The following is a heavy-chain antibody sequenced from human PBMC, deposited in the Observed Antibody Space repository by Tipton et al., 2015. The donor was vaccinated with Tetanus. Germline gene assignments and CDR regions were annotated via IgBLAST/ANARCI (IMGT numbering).Heavy chain of an antibody. CDR2: MNPNTGHA. J-gene: IGHJ5*01. D-gene: IGHD2-15*01. CDR3: VRPDRYCSGGSCYLALDS. Sequence: QLVQSGPEVKKPGASVKISCKAFAYAFTSYDLNWVRQATGQGLEWLGYMNPNTGHAGYAQKFQGRVTMTSNISITTAYMELRNLRSDDTAVYYCVRPDRYCSGGSCYLALDSWGQGTLITISS. V-gene: IGHV1-8*01. CDR1: AYAFTSYD.